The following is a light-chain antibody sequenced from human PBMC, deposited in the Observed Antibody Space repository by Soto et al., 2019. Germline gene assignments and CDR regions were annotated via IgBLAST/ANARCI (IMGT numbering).Light chain of an antibody. CDR1: QDIKNY. CDR2: DAF. CDR3: QQYDSLPPT. Sequence: DIQMTQSPSSLSAFVGDSITITCQASQDIKNYLNWYQHKTGKAPKLLIYDAFKSDTGVPSRFSGSGSGTDFTFTINNLQPEDIATYFCQQYDSLPPTFGGGTRV. J-gene: IGKJ4*01. V-gene: IGKV1-33*01.